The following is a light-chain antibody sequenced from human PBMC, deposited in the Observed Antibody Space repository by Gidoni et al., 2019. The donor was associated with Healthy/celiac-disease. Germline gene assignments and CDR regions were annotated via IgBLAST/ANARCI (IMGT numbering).Light chain of an antibody. J-gene: IGLJ3*02. V-gene: IGLV2-14*01. CDR2: DVS. CDR3: SSYTSSSTWV. Sequence: QPALTQPASVSGSPGQSITISCTGTSSDVGGYNYVSWYQPHPGKAPKLMIYDVSNRPSGVSNRFSGSKSGNTASLTISGLQAEDEADYYCSSYTSSSTWVFGGGTKLTVL. CDR1: SSDVGGYNY.